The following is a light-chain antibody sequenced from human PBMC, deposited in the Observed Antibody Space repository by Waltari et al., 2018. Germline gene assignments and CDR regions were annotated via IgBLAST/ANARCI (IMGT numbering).Light chain of an antibody. CDR3: QKYGSSVLYT. V-gene: IGKV3-20*01. CDR1: QSITKRY. J-gene: IGKJ2*01. Sequence: VLTQSPGTLSLSPGERATLSYRASQSITKRYLAWYQQKPGTAPRLLIYGASSRAAGIPDRFSGSGSGTDFTLSISRLEPEDFAVYNCQKYGSSVLYTFGQGTKFEIK. CDR2: GAS.